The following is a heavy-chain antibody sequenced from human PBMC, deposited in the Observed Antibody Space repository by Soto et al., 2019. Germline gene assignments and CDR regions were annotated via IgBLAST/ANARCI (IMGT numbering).Heavy chain of an antibody. V-gene: IGHV4-39*01. CDR1: GGSISSSSYY. CDR3: ARLAPPKGTIDY. Sequence: QLQLQESGPGLVKPSETLSLTCTVSGGSISSSSYYWGWIRQPPGKGLEWIGSIYYSGSTYYNPSLKSRVTISVDTSKNQFSLKLSSVTAADTAVYYCARLAPPKGTIDYWGQGTLVTVSS. CDR2: IYYSGST. J-gene: IGHJ4*02.